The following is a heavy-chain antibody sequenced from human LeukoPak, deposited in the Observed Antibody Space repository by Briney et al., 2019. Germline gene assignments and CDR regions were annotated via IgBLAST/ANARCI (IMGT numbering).Heavy chain of an antibody. Sequence: PSETLSLTCLVSGASVNNYYWSWIRQPPGKGPEWIADVYKRGSTNYNPSLKSRVSISVDTSKNQFSLRLNSVTAADTAVYYCARGGGGGFSPDDFWGQGTLVTVSS. CDR2: VYKRGST. CDR3: ARGGGGGFSPDDF. V-gene: IGHV4-59*02. CDR1: GASVNNYY. J-gene: IGHJ4*02. D-gene: IGHD3/OR15-3a*01.